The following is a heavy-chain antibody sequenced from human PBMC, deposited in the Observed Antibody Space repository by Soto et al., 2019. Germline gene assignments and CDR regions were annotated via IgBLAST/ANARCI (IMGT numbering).Heavy chain of an antibody. V-gene: IGHV3-23*01. D-gene: IGHD5-12*01. CDR2: ISGSGDTT. CDR3: AKVKTWTYLDY. Sequence: GGSLRLSCAASGFTFSSYAMTWVRQAPGRGLEWVSSISGSGDTTYYADSVEGRFTISRDNSKNTLYLQMNSLRADDTAVYYCAKVKTWTYLDYWGQGTLVTGSS. CDR1: GFTFSSYA. J-gene: IGHJ4*02.